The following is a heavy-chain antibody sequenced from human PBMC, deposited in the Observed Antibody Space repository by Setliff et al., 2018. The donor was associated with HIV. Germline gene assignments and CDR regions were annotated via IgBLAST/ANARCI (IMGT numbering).Heavy chain of an antibody. CDR1: GFTFSSYW. CDR2: IKQDGSEK. J-gene: IGHJ4*02. V-gene: IGHV3-7*03. D-gene: IGHD3-9*01. Sequence: PGGSLGLSCAASGFTFSSYWMSWVRQAPGKGLEWVANIKQDGSEKYYVDSVRGRFTISRDNAKNSLYLQMNSLRPEDTAFYYCVKGYDVLTANPDSWGQGTLVTVSS. CDR3: VKGYDVLTANPDS.